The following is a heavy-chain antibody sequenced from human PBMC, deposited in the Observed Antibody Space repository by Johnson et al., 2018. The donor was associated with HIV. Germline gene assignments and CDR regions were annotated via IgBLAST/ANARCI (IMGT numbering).Heavy chain of an antibody. D-gene: IGHD3-16*01. Sequence: VQLMESGGGLVQPGGSLRLSCAASGFSISNYWMFWVRQAPGKGLEWVAVIHPDGSEKYYVDSVKGRFTISRDNAQNSVYLQMDSLRADDTAVYYCVGVKFYDPDAFDIWGHGTMVTVSS. V-gene: IGHV3-7*01. CDR3: VGVKFYDPDAFDI. CDR2: IHPDGSEK. J-gene: IGHJ3*02. CDR1: GFSISNYW.